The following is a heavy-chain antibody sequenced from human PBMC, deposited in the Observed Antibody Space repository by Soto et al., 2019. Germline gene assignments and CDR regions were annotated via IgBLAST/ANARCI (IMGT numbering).Heavy chain of an antibody. D-gene: IGHD2-2*01. V-gene: IGHV3-23*01. CDR3: AKFSRVVVVTAAMY. Sequence: EVQLLESGGGLVQPGGSLRLSCAASGFTFSSYGMSWVRQAPGKGLEWVSAVSSSGGTTNYAVSVKGRFTISRDNSKNTLYLQTISLRADDTAVYYSAKFSRVVVVTAAMYWGQGTLVTVSS. J-gene: IGHJ4*01. CDR1: GFTFSSYG. CDR2: VSSSGGTT.